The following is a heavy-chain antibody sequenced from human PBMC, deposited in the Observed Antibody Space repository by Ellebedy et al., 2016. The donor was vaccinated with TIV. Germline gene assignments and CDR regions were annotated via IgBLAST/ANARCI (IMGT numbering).Heavy chain of an antibody. J-gene: IGHJ3*02. CDR1: GFTFSDHY. V-gene: IGHV3-72*01. CDR3: VSPAGSSGYWEAFDI. Sequence: PGGSLRLSCAASGFTFSDHYLDWVRQAPGQGMEWVGRARNKANIYTTEYAASVKGIFTISRDDSKNSLYLQMNSLKTEDTAVYYCVSPAGSSGYWEAFDIWGQGTMVTVSS. D-gene: IGHD3-22*01. CDR2: ARNKANIYTT.